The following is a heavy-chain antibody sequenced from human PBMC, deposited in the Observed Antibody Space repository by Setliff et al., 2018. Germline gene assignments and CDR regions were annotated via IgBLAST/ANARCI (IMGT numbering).Heavy chain of an antibody. CDR1: GFTFNNYG. V-gene: IGHV3-23*01. CDR2: TSGDGGFR. D-gene: IGHD5-18*01. CDR3: AREKHSYGYLASYYYYGMDV. Sequence: PGGSLRLSCAGSGFTFNNYGMTWVRQAPGKGLEWVSITSGDGGFRDYGDSVKDRFIISRDNSKNTLYLQMNSLRAEDTAVYYCAREKHSYGYLASYYYYGMDVWGQGTTVTVSS. J-gene: IGHJ6*02.